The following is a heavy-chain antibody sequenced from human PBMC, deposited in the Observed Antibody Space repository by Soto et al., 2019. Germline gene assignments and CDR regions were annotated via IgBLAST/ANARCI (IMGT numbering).Heavy chain of an antibody. Sequence: EMQLVESGGGLVQPGESLRLSCVASGFTFTIYSMNWVRQAPGKGLEWISYINHAGTSVYYSDSVKGRFTISRDNAQNSLYLQMNSLRDEDTALYYCARDRNWEQWQGPHDAFEIWGQGTMVTVSS. J-gene: IGHJ3*02. V-gene: IGHV3-48*02. CDR3: ARDRNWEQWQGPHDAFEI. CDR1: GFTFTIYS. CDR2: INHAGTSV. D-gene: IGHD6-19*01.